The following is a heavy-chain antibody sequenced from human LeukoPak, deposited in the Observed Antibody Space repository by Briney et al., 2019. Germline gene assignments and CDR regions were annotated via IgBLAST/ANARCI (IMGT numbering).Heavy chain of an antibody. Sequence: SGGSLRLSCVASGFTFSKYDVHWVREAPGKGLEWVSAISGSGGSTNYAGSVKRRFTISRDNYKSTLYLQMNSLRAEDTAVYYCAKGPLRGTPYYFDYWGQGTLVTVSS. CDR2: ISGSGGST. J-gene: IGHJ4*02. CDR1: GFTFSKYD. CDR3: AKGPLRGTPYYFDY. D-gene: IGHD1-1*01. V-gene: IGHV3-23*01.